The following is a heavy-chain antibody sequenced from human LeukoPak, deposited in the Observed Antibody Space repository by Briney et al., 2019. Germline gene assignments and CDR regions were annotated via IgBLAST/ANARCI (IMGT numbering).Heavy chain of an antibody. CDR1: GGSISSYY. V-gene: IGHV4-59*01. CDR3: AREPFTIFGVVIPESPFDY. Sequence: SETLSLTCTVSGGSISSYYWSWIRQPPGKGLEWIGYIYYSGSTNYNPSLKSRVTISVDTSKNQFSLKLSSVTAADTAVYYCAREPFTIFGVVIPESPFDYWGQGTLVTVSS. D-gene: IGHD3-3*01. CDR2: IYYSGST. J-gene: IGHJ4*02.